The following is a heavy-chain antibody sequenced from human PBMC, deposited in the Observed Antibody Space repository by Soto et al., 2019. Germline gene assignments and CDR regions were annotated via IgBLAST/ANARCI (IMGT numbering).Heavy chain of an antibody. V-gene: IGHV1-69*06. CDR1: GGTFSSYA. J-gene: IGHJ5*02. Sequence: SVKVSCKASGGTFSSYAISWVRQAPGQGLEWMGGIIPIFGTANYAQKFQGRVTITAGKSTSTAYMELSSLRSEDTAVYYCARGEYSGYDSSVWFDPWGQGTLVTVSS. CDR2: IIPIFGTA. CDR3: ARGEYSGYDSSVWFDP. D-gene: IGHD5-12*01.